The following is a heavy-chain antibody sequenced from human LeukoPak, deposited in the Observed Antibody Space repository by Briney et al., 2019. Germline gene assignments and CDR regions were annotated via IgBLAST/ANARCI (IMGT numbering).Heavy chain of an antibody. D-gene: IGHD3-9*01. J-gene: IGHJ6*02. CDR1: GYTFTSYG. V-gene: IGHV1-18*01. CDR2: ISAYNGNT. CDR3: ARCDYILTGHNHYYYYDIDY. Sequence: GASVKVSCKASGYTFTSYGITCVRQAPGQRLEWMGWISAYNGNTNYAQTLQGRVTMTTDTSTSTAYMELRSLRSDDTAVYYCARCDYILTGHNHYYYYDIDYWGQGIMVTVSS.